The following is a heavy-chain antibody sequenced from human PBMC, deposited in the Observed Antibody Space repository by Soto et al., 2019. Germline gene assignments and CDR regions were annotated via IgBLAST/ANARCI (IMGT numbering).Heavy chain of an antibody. D-gene: IGHD3-9*01. J-gene: IGHJ5*02. Sequence: SETLSLTCTVSGGSISSSSYYWGWIRQPPGKGLEWIGSIYYSGSTYYNPSLKSRVTISVDTSKNQFSLKLSSVTAADTAVYYCARHGSVSYYDILTGPTGNRFDPWGQGTLVTVS. CDR1: GGSISSSSYY. CDR2: IYYSGST. CDR3: ARHGSVSYYDILTGPTGNRFDP. V-gene: IGHV4-39*01.